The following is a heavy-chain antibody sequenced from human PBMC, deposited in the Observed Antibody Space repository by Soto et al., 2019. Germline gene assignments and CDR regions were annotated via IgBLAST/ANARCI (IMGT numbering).Heavy chain of an antibody. CDR2: MSGSGGTA. J-gene: IGHJ4*02. CDR1: GFTFSSYA. CDR3: APGPIFGVENIYDY. V-gene: IGHV3-23*01. D-gene: IGHD3-3*01. Sequence: EVQLLESGGGLVQPGGSLRLSCAASGFTFSSYAMSWVRQAPGKGLEWVSGMSGSGGTAYYRDSGKGRFTISRDNSKQQLYLQMSSLRAEDTALYYGAPGPIFGVENIYDYWGQGTLVTVSS.